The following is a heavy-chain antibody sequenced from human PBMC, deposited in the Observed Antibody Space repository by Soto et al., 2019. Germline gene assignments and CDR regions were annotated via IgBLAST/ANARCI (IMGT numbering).Heavy chain of an antibody. V-gene: IGHV4-31*03. CDR2: IYYSGST. CDR3: ARDPKPYCSGGSCYRGAFDI. D-gene: IGHD2-15*01. CDR1: GGSISSGGYY. Sequence: SETLSLTCTVSGGSISSGGYYWSWIRQHPGKGLEWIGYIYYSGSTYYNPSLKSRVTISVDTSKNQFSLKLSSVTAADTAVYYCARDPKPYCSGGSCYRGAFDIWGQGTMVTVSS. J-gene: IGHJ3*02.